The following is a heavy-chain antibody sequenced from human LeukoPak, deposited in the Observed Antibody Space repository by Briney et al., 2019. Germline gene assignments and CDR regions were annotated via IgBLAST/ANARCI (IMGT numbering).Heavy chain of an antibody. Sequence: GGSLRLSCAASGLTFSSYDIHWVRQAPGKGLEWVAVISYDGSIKYYADSVKGRFTISRDNSKNTLYLQMNSLRAEDTAVYYCARDNYGSGSYSWSKRLDYWGQGTLVTVSS. CDR3: ARDNYGSGSYSWSKRLDY. D-gene: IGHD3-10*01. CDR2: ISYDGSIK. J-gene: IGHJ4*02. CDR1: GLTFSSYD. V-gene: IGHV3-30*03.